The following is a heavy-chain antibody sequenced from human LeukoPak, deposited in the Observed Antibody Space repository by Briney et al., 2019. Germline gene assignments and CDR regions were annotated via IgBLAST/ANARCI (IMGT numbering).Heavy chain of an antibody. CDR3: ARGPYSSRYDY. J-gene: IGHJ4*02. CDR2: IYYSGST. Sequence: SETLSLTCTVSGGSISSSYWSWIRQPPGPGLEWIGYIYYSGSTNYNPSLKSRVTMSVDTSKNQFSLNLSSVTAADTAVYYCARGPYSSRYDYWGQGTVVTVSS. V-gene: IGHV4-59*01. CDR1: GGSISSSY. D-gene: IGHD6-13*01.